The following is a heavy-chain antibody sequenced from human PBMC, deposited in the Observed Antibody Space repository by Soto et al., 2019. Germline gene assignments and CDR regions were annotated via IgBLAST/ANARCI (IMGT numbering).Heavy chain of an antibody. Sequence: PAVSLRLACSASGFHFFSYAMSWVRQAPGKGLEWVSAISGSGGSTYYADSVKGRFTISRDNSKNTLYLQMNSLRAEDTAVYYCAESIAAAGTVDYWGQGTLVTVSS. CDR1: GFHFFSYA. CDR2: ISGSGGST. V-gene: IGHV3-23*01. CDR3: AESIAAAGTVDY. J-gene: IGHJ4*02. D-gene: IGHD6-13*01.